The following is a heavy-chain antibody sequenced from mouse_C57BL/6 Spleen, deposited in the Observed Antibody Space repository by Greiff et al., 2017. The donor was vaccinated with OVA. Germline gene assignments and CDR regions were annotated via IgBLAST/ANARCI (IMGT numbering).Heavy chain of an antibody. CDR1: GFTFSDYG. Sequence: EVMLVESGGGLVKPGGSLKLSCAASGFTFSDYGMHWVRQAPEKGLEWVAYISSGSSTIYYADTVKGRFTISRDNAQKTLFLQMTSLRSEDTAMYYCAIYYGSSYGYAMDYWGQGTSVTVSS. CDR2: ISSGSSTI. V-gene: IGHV5-17*01. CDR3: AIYYGSSYGYAMDY. J-gene: IGHJ4*01. D-gene: IGHD1-1*01.